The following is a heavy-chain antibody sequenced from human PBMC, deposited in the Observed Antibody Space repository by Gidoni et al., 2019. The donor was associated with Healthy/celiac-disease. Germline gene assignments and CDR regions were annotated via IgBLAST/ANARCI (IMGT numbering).Heavy chain of an antibody. V-gene: IGHV5-51*01. CDR2: IFPGDSDT. D-gene: IGHD6-19*01. J-gene: IGHJ5*02. CDR1: GYSFTSSW. Sequence: EVQLVQSGAEVKKPGESLKISRKGPGYSFTSSWIGWVRQMPGKGLEWMGIIFPGDSDTRYSPSFQGQVTISADKSISTAYLQWSSLKASDTAMYYCARQSSSSGWYPWPDWFDPWGQGTLVTVSS. CDR3: ARQSSSSGWYPWPDWFDP.